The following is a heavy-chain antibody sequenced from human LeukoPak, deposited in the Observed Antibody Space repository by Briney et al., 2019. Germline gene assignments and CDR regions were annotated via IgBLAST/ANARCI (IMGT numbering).Heavy chain of an antibody. J-gene: IGHJ4*02. CDR1: RFTFSSYW. V-gene: IGHV3-74*01. CDR3: TRVAGSGSVD. Sequence: GGSLRLSCAASRFTFSSYWMHWVRQAPGKGLVWVSRINSDASTTSYADSVKGRFTISRDNAKNTLHLQMNSLRAEDTAVYYCTRVAGSGSVDWGQGTLVTVSS. D-gene: IGHD1-26*01. CDR2: INSDASTT.